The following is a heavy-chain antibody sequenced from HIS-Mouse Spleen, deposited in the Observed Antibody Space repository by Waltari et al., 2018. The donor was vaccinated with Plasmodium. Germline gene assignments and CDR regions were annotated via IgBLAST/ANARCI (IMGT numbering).Heavy chain of an antibody. Sequence: QVQLQQWGAGLLKPSETLSLTCAVYGGSFSGYYWSWIRQPPGKGLEWIGEINHSGSTNYHPSLKSRVTISVDTSKNQFSLKLCSVTAADTAVYYCARVIPLGIPHFDYWGQGTLVTVSS. J-gene: IGHJ4*02. CDR1: GGSFSGYY. CDR3: ARVIPLGIPHFDY. V-gene: IGHV4-34*01. D-gene: IGHD7-27*01. CDR2: INHSGST.